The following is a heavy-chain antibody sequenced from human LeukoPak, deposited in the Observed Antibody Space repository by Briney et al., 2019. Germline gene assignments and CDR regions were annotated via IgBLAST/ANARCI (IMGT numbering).Heavy chain of an antibody. CDR2: IIPIFGIA. Sequence: SVKVSCKASGGTFSSYAISWVRQAPGQGLEWMGGIIPIFGIANYAQKFQGRVTITADESTSTAYMELSSLRSEDTAVYYCAKVRVGATIWDAFDIWGQGTMVTVSS. J-gene: IGHJ3*02. CDR3: AKVRVGATIWDAFDI. CDR1: GGTFSSYA. V-gene: IGHV1-69*13. D-gene: IGHD1-26*01.